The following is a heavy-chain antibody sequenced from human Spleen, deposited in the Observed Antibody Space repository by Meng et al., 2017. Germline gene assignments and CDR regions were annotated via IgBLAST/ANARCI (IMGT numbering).Heavy chain of an antibody. CDR3: ARGPTTMAHDFDY. CDR1: GGSFSDYY. D-gene: IGHD4-11*01. J-gene: IGHJ4*02. V-gene: IGHV4-34*01. Sequence: QFQLQQRGAGLFKPSSTLSLTCVVSGGSFSDYYGSWIRQPPGKGLEWIGEINHSGSTNYNPSLESRVTIAIDRSKNQFSLKLSSVTAADSAVHYCARGPTTMAHDFDYWGQGTLVTVSS. CDR2: INHSGST.